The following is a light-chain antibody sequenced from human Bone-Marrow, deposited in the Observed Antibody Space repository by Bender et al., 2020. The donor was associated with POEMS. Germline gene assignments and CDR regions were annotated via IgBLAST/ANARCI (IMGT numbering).Light chain of an antibody. CDR2: ADD. CDR3: TSYAGSNRLG. CDR1: SIGRNP. V-gene: IGLV1-44*01. J-gene: IGLJ3*02. Sequence: QSVLTQPPSASGTPGQRVTISCSGGSIGRNPINWYQQLPGTAPRLVIYADDRRPSGVPNRFSGSKSGNTASLTVSGIQAEDEADYYCTSYAGSNRLGFGGGTKLTVL.